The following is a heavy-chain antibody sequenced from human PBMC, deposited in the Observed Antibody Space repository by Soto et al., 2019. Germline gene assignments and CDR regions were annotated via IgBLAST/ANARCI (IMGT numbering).Heavy chain of an antibody. J-gene: IGHJ6*02. CDR1: GYTFTSYA. D-gene: IGHD3-22*01. V-gene: IGHV1-3*05. Sequence: QVQLVQSGAEEKKPGASVKVSCKASGYTFTSYAMHWVRQAPGQRLEWMEWINAGNGNTKYSQKFQGRVTITRDTSGSTAYMELTSLRSEDTAVYYCARGTDYYVSSGYYWDDYYGLDVWGQGPTVTVSS. CDR3: ARGTDYYVSSGYYWDDYYGLDV. CDR2: INAGNGNT.